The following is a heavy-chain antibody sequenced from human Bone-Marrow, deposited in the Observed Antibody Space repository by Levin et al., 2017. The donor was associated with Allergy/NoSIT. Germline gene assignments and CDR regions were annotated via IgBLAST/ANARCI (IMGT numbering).Heavy chain of an antibody. CDR3: ASGGRYFDSNGQGYFYYYAMDV. CDR1: GASINSGGHY. J-gene: IGHJ6*02. V-gene: IGHV4-31*03. CDR2: IFYSGNT. Sequence: SQTLSLTCIVSGASINSGGHYWSWIRQSPGKGLEWIGHIFYSGNTYYNPSLKSRVSLSVDMSRNQLSLEMSSVTAADTAVYYCASGGRYFDSNGQGYFYYYAMDVWGQGTTVTVSS. D-gene: IGHD3-9*01.